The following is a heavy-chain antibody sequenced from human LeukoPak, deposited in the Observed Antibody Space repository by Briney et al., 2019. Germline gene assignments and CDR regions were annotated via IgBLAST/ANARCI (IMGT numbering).Heavy chain of an antibody. D-gene: IGHD3-22*01. CDR3: AKGGYYDSSGYYGY. CDR1: GFTFNKAW. V-gene: IGHV3-23*01. J-gene: IGHJ4*02. Sequence: PGGSLRLSCAASGFTFNKAWMSWVRQAPGKGLEWVSAISGSGGSTYYADSVKGRFTISRDNSKNTLYLQMNSLRAEDTAVYYCAKGGYYDSSGYYGYWGQGTLVTVSS. CDR2: ISGSGGST.